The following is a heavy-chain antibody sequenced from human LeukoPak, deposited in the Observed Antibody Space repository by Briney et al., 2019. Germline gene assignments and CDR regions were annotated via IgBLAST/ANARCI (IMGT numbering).Heavy chain of an antibody. J-gene: IGHJ4*02. CDR3: ARGRAAAGTSSRGIDY. CDR1: GFTFSIYS. Sequence: GGSLRLSCAASGFTFSIYSMNWVRQAPGKGLEWVSYISSSSSTIYYADSVKGRFTISRDNAKNSLYLQMNSLRVEDTAVYYCARGRAAAGTSSRGIDYWGQGTLVTVPS. D-gene: IGHD6-13*01. CDR2: ISSSSSTI. V-gene: IGHV3-48*01.